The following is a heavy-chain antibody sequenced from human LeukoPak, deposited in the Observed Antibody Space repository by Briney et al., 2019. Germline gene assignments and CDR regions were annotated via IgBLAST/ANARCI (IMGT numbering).Heavy chain of an antibody. CDR3: AREDPGYCSGGSCYGNGMDV. V-gene: IGHV3-13*01. CDR2: LGTAGDT. D-gene: IGHD2-15*01. J-gene: IGHJ6*02. CDR1: GSTFSSSN. Sequence: GGPLGLSGQAPGSTFSSSNMHWSRQATGKVLEWFSPLGTAGDTYYPGSVKGRFTISRENAKNSLYLQMNSLRAGDTAVYYCAREDPGYCSGGSCYGNGMDVWGQGTTVTVSS.